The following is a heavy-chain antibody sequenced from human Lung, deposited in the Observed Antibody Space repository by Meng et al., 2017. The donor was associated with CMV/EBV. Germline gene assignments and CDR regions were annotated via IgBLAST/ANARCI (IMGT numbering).Heavy chain of an antibody. CDR3: ARGINGGCGD. CDR1: GDIVSSNSAA. V-gene: IGHV6-1*01. J-gene: IGHJ4*02. D-gene: IGHD4-23*01. Sequence: QVHLKQSGPGLVKPSQTLSLPCAISGDIVSSNSAAWHWISQSPSRGLEWLGRTYYRSKWYHEYAVSVKSRITISPDTPKNQFSLQLNSMTPEDTAVYYCARGINGGCGDWGQGTLVTVSS. CDR2: TYYRSKWYH.